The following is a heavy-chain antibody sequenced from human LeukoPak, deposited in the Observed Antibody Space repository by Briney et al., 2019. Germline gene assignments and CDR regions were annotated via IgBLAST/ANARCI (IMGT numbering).Heavy chain of an antibody. J-gene: IGHJ5*02. CDR1: GGSISSYY. D-gene: IGHD3-10*01. CDR2: IYYSGST. V-gene: IGHV4-59*08. CDR3: ARLEYYYGSGSSFDP. Sequence: PSETLSLTCTVSGGSISSYYWSWIRQPPGKGLEWIGYIYYSGSTNYNPPLKSRVTISVDTSKNQFSLKLSSVTAADTAVYYCARLEYYYGSGSSFDPWGQGTLVTVSS.